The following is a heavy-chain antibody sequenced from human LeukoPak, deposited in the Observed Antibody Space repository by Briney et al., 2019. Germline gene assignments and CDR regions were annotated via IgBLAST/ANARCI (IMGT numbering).Heavy chain of an antibody. V-gene: IGHV3-33*01. CDR2: VCREGNDK. Sequence: PGRSLRVASETAGITSNSYTIHWVRQAPGKGLEWVADVCREGNDKYYADYVEGRFTISRDNSKNTVYLQMNSLRDDDTAVYYCVREGAVAGTVVRNWLDPWGQGTLVTVSS. CDR1: GITSNSYT. J-gene: IGHJ5*02. CDR3: VREGAVAGTVVRNWLDP. D-gene: IGHD6-19*01.